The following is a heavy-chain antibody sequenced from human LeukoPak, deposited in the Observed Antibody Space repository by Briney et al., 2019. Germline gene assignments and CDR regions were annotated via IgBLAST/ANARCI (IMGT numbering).Heavy chain of an antibody. D-gene: IGHD3-22*01. Sequence: SETLSFTCTVSGGSISSGGYYWSWIRQHPGKGLEWIGYIYYSGSTYYNPSLKSRVTISVDTSKNQFSLKLSSVTAADTAVYYCARAVRYYDSVGQYYFDYWGQGTLVTVSS. J-gene: IGHJ4*02. CDR1: GGSISSGGYY. CDR2: IYYSGST. CDR3: ARAVRYYDSVGQYYFDY. V-gene: IGHV4-31*03.